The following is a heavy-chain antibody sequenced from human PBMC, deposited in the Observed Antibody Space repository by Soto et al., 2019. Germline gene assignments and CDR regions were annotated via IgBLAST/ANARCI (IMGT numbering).Heavy chain of an antibody. CDR2: IYWDDDK. D-gene: IGHD1-26*01. Sequence: QITLKESGPTLVKPTQTPTLTCTFSGFSLSTSGVGVGWIRQPPGKALEWLALIYWDDDKRYSPSLKSRLTIAKDTSKTQVVLTMTNMDPVDTATYYCAHSLLERTAYAFDIWGQGTMVTVSS. J-gene: IGHJ3*02. CDR1: GFSLSTSGVG. CDR3: AHSLLERTAYAFDI. V-gene: IGHV2-5*02.